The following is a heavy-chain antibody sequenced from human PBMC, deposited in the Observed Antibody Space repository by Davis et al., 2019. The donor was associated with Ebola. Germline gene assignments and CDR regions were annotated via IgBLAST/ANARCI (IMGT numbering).Heavy chain of an antibody. Sequence: ASVKISCKASGYTFTSYYMHWVRQAPGQGLEWMGIINPSGGSTSYAQKFQGRVTMTRDTSTSTVYMELSSLRSEDTAVYYCARDEVVGAYIDYWGQGTLVTVSS. CDR3: ARDEVVGAYIDY. V-gene: IGHV1-46*01. CDR1: GYTFTSYY. D-gene: IGHD1-26*01. J-gene: IGHJ4*02. CDR2: INPSGGST.